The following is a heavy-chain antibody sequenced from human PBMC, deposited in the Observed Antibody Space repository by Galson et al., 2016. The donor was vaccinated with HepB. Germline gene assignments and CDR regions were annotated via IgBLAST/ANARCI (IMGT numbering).Heavy chain of an antibody. CDR2: ISGSGGST. Sequence: SLRLSCAASGFTFSSYVMSWVRQAPGKGLEWVSGISGSGGSTHYADSVKGRFNISRDNSKNTVYLQMNSLRVEDTAMYYCAKDAYSRGDYWGQGTLVTVSS. J-gene: IGHJ4*02. V-gene: IGHV3-23*01. D-gene: IGHD6-13*01. CDR3: AKDAYSRGDY. CDR1: GFTFSSYV.